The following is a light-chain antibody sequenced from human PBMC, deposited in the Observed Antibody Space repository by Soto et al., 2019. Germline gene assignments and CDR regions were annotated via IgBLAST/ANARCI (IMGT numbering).Light chain of an antibody. V-gene: IGKV1-27*01. J-gene: IGKJ4*01. CDR1: QGISSY. Sequence: DIQMTQSPSSLSASVGDRVTITCRVSQGISSYLNWYRQKPGKVPKLLIYSASNLQSGVPSRFSGSGSGTEFTLTISSLQPDDFATYYCQQYNTYPLTFGGGTKVDIK. CDR3: QQYNTYPLT. CDR2: SAS.